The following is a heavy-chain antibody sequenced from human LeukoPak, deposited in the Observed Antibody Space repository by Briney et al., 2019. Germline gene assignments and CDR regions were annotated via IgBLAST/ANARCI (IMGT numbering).Heavy chain of an antibody. CDR2: INAGHGIT. CDR1: GYTFTSYT. Sequence: ASVKVSCKASGYTFTSYTIHWLRQAPGQSLEWMGWINAGHGITKYSENFHARVTITRDTVATTAYMELRSLRSDDTAVYYCARGAGFAEPLPDYWGQGTLVTVSS. D-gene: IGHD1-14*01. V-gene: IGHV1-3*01. CDR3: ARGAGFAEPLPDY. J-gene: IGHJ4*02.